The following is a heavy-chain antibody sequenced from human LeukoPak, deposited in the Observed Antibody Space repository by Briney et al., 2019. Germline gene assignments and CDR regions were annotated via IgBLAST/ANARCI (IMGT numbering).Heavy chain of an antibody. CDR3: AREVVVAATWFDP. CDR2: IYYTGST. CDR1: GGSITNYY. V-gene: IGHV4-59*01. J-gene: IGHJ5*02. D-gene: IGHD2-15*01. Sequence: SETLSLTCTVSGGSITNYYWSWIRQPPGKGLEWIGYIYYTGSTNYNPSLKSRVTISIDTSNNQFSLKLSSVTAADTAVYYCAREVVVAATWFDPWGQGTLVTVSS.